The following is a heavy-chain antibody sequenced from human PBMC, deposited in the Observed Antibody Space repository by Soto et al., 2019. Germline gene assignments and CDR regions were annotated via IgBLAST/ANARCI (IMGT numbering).Heavy chain of an antibody. CDR3: ARNNDYGDDYYYYGMDV. J-gene: IGHJ6*02. Sequence: SETLSLTCTVSGGSISSYYWSWIRQPPGKGLEWIGYIYYSGSTNYNPSLKSRVTISVDTSKNQFSLKLSSVTAADTAVYYCARNNDYGDDYYYYGMDVWGQGTTLTVSS. CDR2: IYYSGST. V-gene: IGHV4-59*01. CDR1: GGSISSYY. D-gene: IGHD4-17*01.